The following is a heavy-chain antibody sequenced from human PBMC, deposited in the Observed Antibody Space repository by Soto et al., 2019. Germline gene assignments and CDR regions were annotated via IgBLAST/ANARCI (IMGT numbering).Heavy chain of an antibody. CDR3: ARLRIATNNYKWFDP. D-gene: IGHD2-21*01. CDR2: IYVTGAV. Sequence: SETLSLTCSASGAALNSGNYYWSWIRQVPGKGLEWIGRIYVTGAVDYNPSLRDRITISQDTSERQFSLNLRLVTAADTAVYYCARLRIATNNYKWFDPWGQGTLVTVSS. CDR1: GAALNSGNYY. V-gene: IGHV4-31*03. J-gene: IGHJ5*02.